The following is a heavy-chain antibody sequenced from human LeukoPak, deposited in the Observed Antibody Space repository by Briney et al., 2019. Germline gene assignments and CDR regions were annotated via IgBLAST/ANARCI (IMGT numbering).Heavy chain of an antibody. D-gene: IGHD2-2*01. CDR1: GFTFSSYS. J-gene: IGHJ4*02. Sequence: GGSLRLSCAASGFTFSSYSMNWVRQAPGKGLEWVAHIEQDGSEKNYVNSVKGRFTISRDNAKNSLYLQMNSLRAEDTAVYYCARDDCSRTSCYEDYWGQGTLVTVSS. CDR3: ARDDCSRTSCYEDY. V-gene: IGHV3-7*04. CDR2: IEQDGSEK.